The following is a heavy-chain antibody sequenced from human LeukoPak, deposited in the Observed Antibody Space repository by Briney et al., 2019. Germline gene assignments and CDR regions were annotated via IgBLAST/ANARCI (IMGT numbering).Heavy chain of an antibody. CDR2: INPNSGGT. V-gene: IGHV1-2*02. CDR1: GYTFTGYY. D-gene: IGHD5-24*01. CDR3: ARDFGGDGYNYFSY. J-gene: IGHJ4*02. Sequence: ASVKVSCKASGYTFTGYYMRWVRQAPGQGLEWMGWINPNSGGTNYAQKFQGRVTMTRDTSISTAYMELSRLRSDDTAVYYCARDFGGDGYNYFSYWGQGTLVTVSS.